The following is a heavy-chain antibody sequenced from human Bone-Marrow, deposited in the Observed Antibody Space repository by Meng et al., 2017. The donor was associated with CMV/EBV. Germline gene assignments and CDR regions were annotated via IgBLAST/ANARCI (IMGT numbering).Heavy chain of an antibody. Sequence: GESLKISCAASGFTFSSSWMTWIRQAPGKGLEWVAEIKTDGSEKYHVDSVKGRMSISRDNAKNLLYLQMNSLRAEDTAMYYCAREDLSGNYLDSWGQGTLVTVSS. CDR1: GFTFSSSW. CDR3: AREDLSGNYLDS. D-gene: IGHD3/OR15-3a*01. J-gene: IGHJ4*02. CDR2: IKTDGSEK. V-gene: IGHV3-7*01.